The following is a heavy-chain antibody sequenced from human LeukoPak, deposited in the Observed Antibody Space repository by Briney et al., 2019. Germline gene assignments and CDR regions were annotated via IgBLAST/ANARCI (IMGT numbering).Heavy chain of an antibody. CDR1: GFTFSSYA. V-gene: IGHV3-30-3*01. J-gene: IGHJ4*02. D-gene: IGHD6-19*01. CDR2: ISYDGSNK. Sequence: PGGSLRLSCAASGFTFSSYAMHWVRQAPGKGLEWVAVISYDGSNKYYADSVKGRFTISRDNSKNTLYLQMNSLRAEDTAVYYCARGGIAVAGLDYWGQGTLVTVSS. CDR3: ARGGIAVAGLDY.